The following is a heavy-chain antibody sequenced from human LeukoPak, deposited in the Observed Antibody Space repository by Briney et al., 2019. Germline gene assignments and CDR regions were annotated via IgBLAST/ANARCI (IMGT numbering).Heavy chain of an antibody. CDR2: ISAYNGHT. V-gene: IGHV1-18*01. CDR1: GYTFSYYG. CDR3: ARDWDYGDNVDIFDI. Sequence: ASVKVSCKASGYTFSYYGISWVRQAPGQGLEWMGWISAYNGHTNSAQRLQGRMSLTTDTSTSTVYMELRSLRSDDTAMYYCARDWDYGDNVDIFDIWGQGTMVTVSS. D-gene: IGHD4-17*01. J-gene: IGHJ3*02.